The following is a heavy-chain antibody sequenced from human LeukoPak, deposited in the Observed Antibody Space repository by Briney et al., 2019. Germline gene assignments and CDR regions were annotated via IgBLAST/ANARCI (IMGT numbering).Heavy chain of an antibody. Sequence: ASVTVSCKTSGYTFTDYYIHWVRQAPGQGLEWMAWMNPNSGGTSYAQKFQGRVTLTRDTSISTAYMELSRLRFDDTAVYYCARNKEGKSLDNWGQGTLVTVSS. V-gene: IGHV1-2*02. CDR2: MNPNSGGT. CDR1: GYTFTDYY. CDR3: ARNKEGKSLDN. J-gene: IGHJ4*02.